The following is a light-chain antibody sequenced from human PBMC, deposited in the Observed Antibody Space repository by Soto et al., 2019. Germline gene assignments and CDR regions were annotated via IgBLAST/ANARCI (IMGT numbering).Light chain of an antibody. CDR2: GAS. J-gene: IGKJ5*01. Sequence: EIVMTNSPATLSVSRWEIATLSCRASQSVSSNLAWYQQKPGQAPRLLIYGASNRATAIPERFSGSGSGTDFTLTISRLEPQDSALYYCQQYVISVTFGQGTRLENK. CDR1: QSVSSN. CDR3: QQYVISVT. V-gene: IGKV3-20*01.